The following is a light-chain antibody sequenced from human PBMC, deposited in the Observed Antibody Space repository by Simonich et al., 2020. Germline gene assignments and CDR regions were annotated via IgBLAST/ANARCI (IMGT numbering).Light chain of an antibody. CDR2: STI. Sequence: QTVVTQEPSFSVSPGGTVTLTCGLSSGSVSTSYYPSWYQQTPGPAPRTLIYSTITLSSGVPDRFSGSILGNKAALTITGAQADDESDYYCVLYMGSGIGVFGGGTKLTVL. CDR1: SGSVSTSYY. CDR3: VLYMGSGIGV. J-gene: IGLJ3*02. V-gene: IGLV8-61*01.